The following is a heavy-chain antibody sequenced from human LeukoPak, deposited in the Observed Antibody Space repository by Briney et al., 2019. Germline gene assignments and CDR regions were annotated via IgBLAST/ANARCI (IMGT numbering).Heavy chain of an antibody. CDR1: GGTFSSYA. Sequence: SVKVSCKASGGTFSSYAISWVRQAPGQGLEWMGRIIPILGIANYAQKFQGRVTIAADKSTSTAYMELSSLRSEDTAVYYCARGPPPDFDYWGQGTLVTVSS. CDR3: ARGPPPDFDY. J-gene: IGHJ4*02. CDR2: IIPILGIA. V-gene: IGHV1-69*04.